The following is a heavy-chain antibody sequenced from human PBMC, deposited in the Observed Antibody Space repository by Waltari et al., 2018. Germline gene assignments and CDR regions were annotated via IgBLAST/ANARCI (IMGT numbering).Heavy chain of an antibody. CDR3: ARTEYSSSSLSGFGSLWFDP. D-gene: IGHD6-6*01. CDR2: IYYSGST. Sequence: QVQLQESGPGLVKPSETLSLTCTVSGGSISSYYWSWIRQPPGKGLEWIGYIYYSGSTNYNPSLKSRVTISVDTSKNQFSLKLSSVTAADTAVYYCARTEYSSSSLSGFGSLWFDPWGQGTLVTVSS. V-gene: IGHV4-59*01. CDR1: GGSISSYY. J-gene: IGHJ5*02.